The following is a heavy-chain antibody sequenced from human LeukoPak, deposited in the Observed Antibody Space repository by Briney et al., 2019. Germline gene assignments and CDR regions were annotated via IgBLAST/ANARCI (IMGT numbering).Heavy chain of an antibody. CDR1: GVTFSRFT. J-gene: IGHJ6*03. CDR3: AKGETTGHYYYYMDV. CDR2: ISARGRDS. D-gene: IGHD4-11*01. V-gene: IGHV3-23*01. Sequence: GGSLRLSCVASGVTFSRFTMTWVRQAPGKGLEWVSSISARGRDSYYADSVEGRFTVSRDNSKNTLYLQMRSLRAEDTAVYYCAKGETTGHYYYYMDVWGKGTTVTVSS.